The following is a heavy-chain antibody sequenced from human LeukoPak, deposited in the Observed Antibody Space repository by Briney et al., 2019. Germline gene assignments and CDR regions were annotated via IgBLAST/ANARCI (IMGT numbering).Heavy chain of an antibody. D-gene: IGHD1-1*01. CDR2: IYTSGST. CDR1: GGSISSSSYY. Sequence: SETLSLTCTVSGGSISSSSYYWGWLRQPPGKGLEWIVRIYTSGSTNHNPSLKSRVTISVDTSKNQFSLKLSSVTAADTAVYYCARDPTAWGTHYFDYWGQGTLVTVSS. V-gene: IGHV4-39*07. CDR3: ARDPTAWGTHYFDY. J-gene: IGHJ4*02.